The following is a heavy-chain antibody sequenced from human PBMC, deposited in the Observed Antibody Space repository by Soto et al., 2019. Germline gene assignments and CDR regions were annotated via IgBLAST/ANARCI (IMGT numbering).Heavy chain of an antibody. J-gene: IGHJ3*02. D-gene: IGHD5-18*01. CDR1: GFTFSSYG. V-gene: IGHV3-33*01. CDR2: IWYDGSNK. Sequence: QVQLVESGGGVVQPGRSLRLSCAASGFTFSSYGMHWVRQAPGKGLEWVAVIWYDGSNKYYADSVKGRFTISRDNSKNTLYLQMNSLRAEDTAVYYCARDDRGAQLWLSWAFDIWGQGTMVTVSS. CDR3: ARDDRGAQLWLSWAFDI.